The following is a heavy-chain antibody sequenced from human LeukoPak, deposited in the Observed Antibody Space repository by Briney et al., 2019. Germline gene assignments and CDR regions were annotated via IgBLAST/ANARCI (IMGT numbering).Heavy chain of an antibody. J-gene: IGHJ4*02. V-gene: IGHV3-7*01. Sequence: GGSLRLPCASSEFTFTNFWMSWVRQAPGKGLEWVANINEDGSAQYYVDAVKGRFTISRDNAKKSLYLQMDSLRVDDTALYYCASDSFSISSQSTVNFGYWGQGTLVTVSS. CDR2: INEDGSAQ. D-gene: IGHD6-6*01. CDR1: EFTFTNFW. CDR3: ASDSFSISSQSTVNFGY.